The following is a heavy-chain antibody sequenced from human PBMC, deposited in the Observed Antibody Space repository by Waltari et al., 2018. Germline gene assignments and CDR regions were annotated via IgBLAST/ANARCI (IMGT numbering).Heavy chain of an antibody. CDR2: ISYDGSNK. CDR1: GFTFSSYA. V-gene: IGHV3-30-3*01. CDR3: ARDQGFFVVVASGYFDY. D-gene: IGHD2-15*01. Sequence: QVQLVESGGGVVQPGRSLRLSCAASGFTFSSYAMHWVRQAPGKGLGWVAVISYDGSNKYYADSVKGRFTISRDNSKNTLYLQMNSLRAEDTAVYYCARDQGFFVVVASGYFDYWGQGTLVTVSS. J-gene: IGHJ4*02.